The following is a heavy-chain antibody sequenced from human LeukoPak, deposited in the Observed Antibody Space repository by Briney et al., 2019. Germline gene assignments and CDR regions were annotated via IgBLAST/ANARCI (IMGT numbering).Heavy chain of an antibody. CDR1: GGTFSSYT. J-gene: IGHJ6*03. CDR2: IIPIFGTA. D-gene: IGHD3-3*01. CDR3: ARGERTISYLADDRYYYYYYMDV. V-gene: IGHV1-69*13. Sequence: SVKVSCKASGGTFSSYTISWVRQAPGQGLEWMGGIIPIFGTANYAQKFQGRVTITADESTSTAYMELSSLRSEDTAVYYCARGERTISYLADDRYYYYYYMDVWGKGTTVTVSS.